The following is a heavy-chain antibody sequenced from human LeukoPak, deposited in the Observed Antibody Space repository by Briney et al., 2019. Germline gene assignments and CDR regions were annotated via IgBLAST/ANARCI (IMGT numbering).Heavy chain of an antibody. Sequence: PGGSLRLSCAASGFTFSSYAMHWVRQAPGKGLEWVAVISYDGSNKYYADSVKGRFTISRDNSKNTLYLQMNSLRAEDTAVYYCAREPDFWSGTYAFDIWGQGAMVTVSS. J-gene: IGHJ3*02. CDR3: AREPDFWSGTYAFDI. V-gene: IGHV3-30-3*01. CDR1: GFTFSSYA. D-gene: IGHD3-3*01. CDR2: ISYDGSNK.